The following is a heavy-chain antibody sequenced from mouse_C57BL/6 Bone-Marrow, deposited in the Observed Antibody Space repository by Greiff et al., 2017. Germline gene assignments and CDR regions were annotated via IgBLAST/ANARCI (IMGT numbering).Heavy chain of an antibody. J-gene: IGHJ1*03. CDR2: IDPSDSET. V-gene: IGHV1-52*01. CDR1: GYTFTSYW. D-gene: IGHD2-4*01. CDR3: ARPYYDYDGYFDV. Sequence: QVQLQQPGAELVRPGSSVKLSCKASGYTFTSYWLHWVKQRPIQGLEWIGNIDPSDSETPYNQKFKDKATLTVDKSSSTAYMQLSSLTSEDSAVYYCARPYYDYDGYFDVWGTGTTVTVSA.